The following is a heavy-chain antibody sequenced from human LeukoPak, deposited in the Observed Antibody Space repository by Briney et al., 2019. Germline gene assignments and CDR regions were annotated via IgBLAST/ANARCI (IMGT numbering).Heavy chain of an antibody. CDR2: ISSSGSII. D-gene: IGHD3-10*01. CDR1: GFTFSDYY. Sequence: GGSLRLSCAASGFTFSDYYMSWIRQAPGKGLEWVSYISSSGSIIYYADSVKGRFTISRDNAKNSLYLQMNSLRAEDTAVYYCARGTYYYGSGSSYFDYWGQGTLVTVSS. CDR3: ARGTYYYGSGSSYFDY. J-gene: IGHJ4*02. V-gene: IGHV3-11*01.